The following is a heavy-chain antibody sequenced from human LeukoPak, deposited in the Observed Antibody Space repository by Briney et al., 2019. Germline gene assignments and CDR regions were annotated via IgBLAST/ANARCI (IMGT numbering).Heavy chain of an antibody. D-gene: IGHD2-2*01. Sequence: GRSLRLSCAASGFTFDDYAMHWVRQAPGEGLEWVSGISWNSGSIGYADSVKGRFTISRDNAKNSLYLQMNSLRAEDMALYYCAKGYCSSTSCENDYWGQGTLVTVSS. CDR3: AKGYCSSTSCENDY. J-gene: IGHJ4*02. CDR2: ISWNSGSI. V-gene: IGHV3-9*03. CDR1: GFTFDDYA.